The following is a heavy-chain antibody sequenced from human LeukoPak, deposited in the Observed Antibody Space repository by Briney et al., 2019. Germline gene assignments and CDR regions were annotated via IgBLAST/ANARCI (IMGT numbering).Heavy chain of an antibody. Sequence: GGSLRLSCAASGFTLSSNYMTWVRQAPGKGLEWVSIMYSGGNTYYADSVKGRFTISRDNSKNMVYLQMNSLRTEDTDLYYCARLLWFGEEAFDIWGQGTMVTVSS. CDR2: MYSGGNT. J-gene: IGHJ3*02. V-gene: IGHV3-53*01. CDR3: ARLLWFGEEAFDI. CDR1: GFTLSSNY. D-gene: IGHD3-10*01.